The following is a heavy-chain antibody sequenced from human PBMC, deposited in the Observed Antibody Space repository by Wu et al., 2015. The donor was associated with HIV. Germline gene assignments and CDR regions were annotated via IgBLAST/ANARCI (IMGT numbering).Heavy chain of an antibody. J-gene: IGHJ4*02. V-gene: IGHV1-2*02. CDR1: GYTFTGYY. D-gene: IGHD6-6*01. CDR3: ARGVGPISSLSY. CDR2: INPNSGGT. Sequence: QVQLGQSGAEVKKPGASVKVSCKTAGYTFTGYYLHWVRQAPGQRLEWMGWINPNSGGTNYAQKFQDRVTMTRDTSISTAYMELSRLTSDDTAVFHCARGVGPISSLSYWGQGTLVTVSS.